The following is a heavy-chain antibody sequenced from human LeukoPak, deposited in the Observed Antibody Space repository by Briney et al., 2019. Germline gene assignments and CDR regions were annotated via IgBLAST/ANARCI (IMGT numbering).Heavy chain of an antibody. V-gene: IGHV3-30*18. D-gene: IGHD5-18*01. CDR1: GFTFSSYG. J-gene: IGHJ4*02. CDR3: AKDHRGYSYVPTDY. Sequence: PGGSLRLSCAASGFTFSSYGMHWVRQAPGKGLEWVAVISYDGSDKYYADSVKGRFTISRDNSKNTLYLQMNSLRAEDTAVYYCAKDHRGYSYVPTDYWGQGTLVTVSS. CDR2: ISYDGSDK.